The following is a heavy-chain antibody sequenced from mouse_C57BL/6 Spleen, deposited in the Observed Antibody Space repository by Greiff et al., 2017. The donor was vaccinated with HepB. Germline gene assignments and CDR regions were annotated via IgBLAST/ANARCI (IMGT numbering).Heavy chain of an antibody. CDR3: ARSESYYAMDY. Sequence: QVQLQQSGAELVRPGTSVKMSCKASGYTFTNYWIGWAKQRPGHGLEWIGDIYPGGGYTNYNEKFKGKATLTADKSSSTAYMQFSSLTSEDSAIYYCARSESYYAMDYWGQGTSVTVSS. V-gene: IGHV1-63*01. CDR2: IYPGGGYT. J-gene: IGHJ4*01. CDR1: GYTFTNYW.